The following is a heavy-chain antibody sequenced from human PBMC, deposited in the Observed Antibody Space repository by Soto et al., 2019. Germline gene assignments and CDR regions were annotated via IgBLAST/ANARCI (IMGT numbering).Heavy chain of an antibody. Sequence: QVQLVQSGAEVKKPGASVKVSCKASGYTFTSYGISWVRQAPGQGLEWMGWISAYNGNTNYAQKLQGRVTMTTDTSTSTAYMELRSMRADDEVVYYCARDELRIIRESYYYDSSAYYNWFDPWGQGTLVTVSS. CDR3: ARDELRIIRESYYYDSSAYYNWFDP. D-gene: IGHD3-22*01. CDR1: GYTFTSYG. V-gene: IGHV1-18*01. J-gene: IGHJ5*02. CDR2: ISAYNGNT.